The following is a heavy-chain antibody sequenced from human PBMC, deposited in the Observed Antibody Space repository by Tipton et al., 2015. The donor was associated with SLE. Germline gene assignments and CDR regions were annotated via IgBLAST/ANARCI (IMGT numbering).Heavy chain of an antibody. Sequence: LRLSCTVSDDSITNSRYYWAWIRQPPGKGLQWIGSVSFSRTVDYDPSLTSRISVSLDTSKKQLSLKLASVTAADTAAYYCVRHQSGTMESVWGQGTLVIVSS. CDR2: VSFSRTV. D-gene: IGHD1-7*01. CDR1: DDSITNSRYY. V-gene: IGHV4-39*07. CDR3: VRHQSGTMESV. J-gene: IGHJ4*02.